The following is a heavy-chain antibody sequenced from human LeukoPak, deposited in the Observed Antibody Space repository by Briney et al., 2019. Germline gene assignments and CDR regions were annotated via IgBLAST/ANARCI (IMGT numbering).Heavy chain of an antibody. CDR3: ASQASSWYYFDY. J-gene: IGHJ4*02. D-gene: IGHD6-13*01. Sequence: SETLSLTCTVSGGSISSSSYYWSWIRQPAGKGLEWIGRIYTSGSTNYNPSLKSRVTISLDTSKNQFSLKLSSVTAADTAVYYCASQASSWYYFDYWGQGTLVTVSS. CDR1: GGSISSSSYY. V-gene: IGHV4-61*02. CDR2: IYTSGST.